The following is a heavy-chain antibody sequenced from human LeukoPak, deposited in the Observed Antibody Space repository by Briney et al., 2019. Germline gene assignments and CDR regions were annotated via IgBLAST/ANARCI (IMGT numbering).Heavy chain of an antibody. Sequence: ASVKVSCKASGYIFTRYYMHWVRQAPGQGLEWKGWINPNSGGTNYAQKFQGRVTMTRDTSISTAYMELSRLRSDDTAVYYCASRHCSSTSCLRGIYYYYMDVWGKGTTVTVSS. CDR1: GYIFTRYY. D-gene: IGHD2-2*01. J-gene: IGHJ6*03. CDR2: INPNSGGT. V-gene: IGHV1-2*02. CDR3: ASRHCSSTSCLRGIYYYYMDV.